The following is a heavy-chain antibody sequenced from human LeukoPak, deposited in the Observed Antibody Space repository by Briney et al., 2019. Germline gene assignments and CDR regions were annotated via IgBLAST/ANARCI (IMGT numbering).Heavy chain of an antibody. CDR1: GFTFSTYT. Sequence: GSLRLSCAASGFTFSTYTMHWVRQAPGKGPEWVALILNDGSNKYYADSVKGRFTVSRDNSKNTLYLQMNSLRAEDTAVYYCAKDLDYYGSVDNDYWGQGTLVTVSS. V-gene: IGHV3-30-3*01. D-gene: IGHD3-10*01. CDR3: AKDLDYYGSVDNDY. J-gene: IGHJ4*02. CDR2: ILNDGSNK.